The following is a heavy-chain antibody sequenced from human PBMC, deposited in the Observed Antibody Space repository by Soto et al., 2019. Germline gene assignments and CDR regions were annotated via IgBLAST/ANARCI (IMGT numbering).Heavy chain of an antibody. J-gene: IGHJ6*03. V-gene: IGHV1-8*01. D-gene: IGHD3-3*01. CDR2: MNPNSGNT. CDR3: ARGAEWSRPYYYYYMDV. Sequence: ASVKVSCKASGYTFTSYDINWVRQATGQGLEWMGWMNPNSGNTGYAQKFQGRVTMTRNTSISTAYMELSSLRSEDTAVYYCARGAEWSRPYYYYYMDVWGKGTTVTVSS. CDR1: GYTFTSYD.